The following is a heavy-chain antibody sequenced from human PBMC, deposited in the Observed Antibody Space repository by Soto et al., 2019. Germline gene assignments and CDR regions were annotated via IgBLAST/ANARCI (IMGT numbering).Heavy chain of an antibody. CDR1: GFTFSSYA. CDR3: AKGGSTSRWPYYHGMDV. CDR2: IIGSGGST. Sequence: EVQLLESGGGLVQPGGSLRLSCAASGFTFSSYAMSWVRQAPGKGLEWVSAIIGSGGSTYYADSVKGRFTISRDNSKNTLELRMNSLRAEDTAVYYCAKGGSTSRWPYYHGMDVWGQGTTVTVSS. J-gene: IGHJ6*02. V-gene: IGHV3-23*01. D-gene: IGHD2-2*01.